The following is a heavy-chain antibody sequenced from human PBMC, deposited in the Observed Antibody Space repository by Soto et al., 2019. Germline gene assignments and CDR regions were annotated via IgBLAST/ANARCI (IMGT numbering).Heavy chain of an antibody. Sequence: QVQLVESGGGVVQPGRSLRLSCAASGFTFSSYGMHWVRQAPGKGLEWVAVISYDGSNKYYADSVKGRFTISRDNSKKTPYLQMNSLRAEDTAVYYCAKETYSGPLDYWGQGTLVTVSS. V-gene: IGHV3-30*18. J-gene: IGHJ4*02. CDR1: GFTFSSYG. CDR3: AKETYSGPLDY. CDR2: ISYDGSNK. D-gene: IGHD2-15*01.